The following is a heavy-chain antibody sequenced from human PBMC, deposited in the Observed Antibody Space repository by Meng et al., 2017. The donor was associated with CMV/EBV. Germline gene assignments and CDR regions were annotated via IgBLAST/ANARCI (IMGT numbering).Heavy chain of an antibody. J-gene: IGHJ4*02. CDR1: GYSFTSYW. V-gene: IGHV5-51*01. CDR2: IYPGDSDT. D-gene: IGHD1-7*01. Sequence: GGSLRLSCKGSGYSFTSYWIGWVRQMPGKGLEWMGIIYPGDSDTRYSPSFQGQVTISADKSISTAYLQWSSLKASDTAIYYCARPPYNWNSGTQYWGQGTLVTVSS. CDR3: ARPPYNWNSGTQY.